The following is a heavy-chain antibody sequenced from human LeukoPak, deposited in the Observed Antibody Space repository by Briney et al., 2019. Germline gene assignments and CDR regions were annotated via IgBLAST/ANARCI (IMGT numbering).Heavy chain of an antibody. D-gene: IGHD2-15*01. Sequence: GGSLRLSCAASGFTFSSYAMSWVRQAPGKGLEWVSSIRGSGGSTYYADSVKGRFTISRDNSKNTLYLQMTRLRAEDTAVYYCAKGHDIVAVVAAPFFDYWGQGTLVTVSS. CDR3: AKGHDIVAVVAAPFFDY. CDR1: GFTFSSYA. CDR2: IRGSGGST. J-gene: IGHJ4*02. V-gene: IGHV3-23*01.